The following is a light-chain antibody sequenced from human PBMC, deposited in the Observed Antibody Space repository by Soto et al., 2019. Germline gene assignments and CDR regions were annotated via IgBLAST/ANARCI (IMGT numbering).Light chain of an antibody. CDR2: GAS. J-gene: IGKJ1*01. CDR3: QQRGT. CDR1: QSVSSN. Sequence: EIVMTQSPATLPVSPGERATLSCRASQSVSSNLAWYQRKPGQAPRLLIYGASTRATGIPARFSGSGSGTEFTLTISSLQSEDFAVYYCQQRGTFGQGTKVDIK. V-gene: IGKV3-15*01.